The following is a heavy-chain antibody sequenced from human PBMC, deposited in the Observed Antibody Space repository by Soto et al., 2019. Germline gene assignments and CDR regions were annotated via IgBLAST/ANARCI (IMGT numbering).Heavy chain of an antibody. J-gene: IGHJ6*02. CDR2: IYDTGISGYTPST. D-gene: IGHD2-2*01. V-gene: IGHV4-59*01. CDR1: GGSITSSY. CDR3: ARHMGQGEVPAAIVGPYYYYGMDV. Sequence: ETLSLTCTVSGGSITSSYWSWIRRPPGKGLEWIAYIYDTGISGYTPSTSYNPSLKSRVTMPVDTSKSQFSLKLTSVTAADTAMYYCARHMGQGEVPAAIVGPYYYYGMDVWGQGTTVTVSS.